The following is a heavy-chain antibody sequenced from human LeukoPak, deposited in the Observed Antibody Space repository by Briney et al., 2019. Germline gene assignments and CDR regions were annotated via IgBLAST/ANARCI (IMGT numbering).Heavy chain of an antibody. V-gene: IGHV3-53*01. CDR3: ARAPLPPIIGGPTVYFDY. Sequence: PGGSLRLSCAASGFTVSSNYMSWVRQAPGKGLEWVSVIYSGGSTYYADSVKGRFTISRDNSKNTLYLQMNSLRAEDTAVYYCARAPLPPIIGGPTVYFDYWGQGTLVTVSS. CDR1: GFTVSSNY. D-gene: IGHD3-3*01. CDR2: IYSGGST. J-gene: IGHJ4*02.